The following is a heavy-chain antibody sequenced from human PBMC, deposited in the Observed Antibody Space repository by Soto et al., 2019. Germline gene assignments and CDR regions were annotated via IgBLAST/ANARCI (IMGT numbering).Heavy chain of an antibody. V-gene: IGHV1-18*04. Sequence: ESSVKVSCKASGYTFTSYGISWVRQAPGQGLEWMGWISAYNGNTNYAQKLQGRVTMTTDTSTSTAYMELRSLRSDDTAVYYCAKVFRGQLSHWRNWCDPCRQGTRVTVSS. CDR3: AKVFRGQLSHWRNWCDP. CDR2: ISAYNGNT. CDR1: GYTFTSYG. D-gene: IGHD5-18*01. J-gene: IGHJ5*02.